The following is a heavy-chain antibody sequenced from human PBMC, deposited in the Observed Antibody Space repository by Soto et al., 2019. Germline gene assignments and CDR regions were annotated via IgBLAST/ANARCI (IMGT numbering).Heavy chain of an antibody. CDR1: GFTFSSYA. CDR3: AKDGGTMVRPNPGFDY. CDR2: ISGSGGST. D-gene: IGHD3-10*01. J-gene: IGHJ4*02. V-gene: IGHV3-23*01. Sequence: PGGSLRLSCAASGFTFSSYAMSWVRQAPGKGLEWVSAISGSGGSTYYADSVKGRFTISRDNSKNTLYLQMNSLRAEDTAVYYCAKDGGTMVRPNPGFDYWGQGTLVTVSS.